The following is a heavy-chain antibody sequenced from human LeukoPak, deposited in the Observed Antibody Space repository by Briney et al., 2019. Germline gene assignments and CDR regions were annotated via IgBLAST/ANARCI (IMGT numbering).Heavy chain of an antibody. Sequence: GESLKISCKASGYTFTNYWIGWVRQMPGKGLEWMGIIYPDDSDTKYSPSFQGHVTISVGESISTAYLQWSSLKASDTAIYYCARHEVGGDSSSGYEYYYYMDVWGKGTAVTVFS. V-gene: IGHV5-51*01. CDR3: ARHEVGGDSSSGYEYYYYMDV. D-gene: IGHD3-3*01. CDR1: GYTFTNYW. CDR2: IYPDDSDT. J-gene: IGHJ6*03.